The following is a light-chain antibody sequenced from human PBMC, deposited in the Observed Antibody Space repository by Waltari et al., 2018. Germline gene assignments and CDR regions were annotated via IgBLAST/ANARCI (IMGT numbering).Light chain of an antibody. Sequence: QSALTQPPSASGSPGQPVTISRPGTRRHTRRHNYVSGYQQNPGKAPTLMIYEVSQRPSGVPDRFSGSKSGNTASLTVSGLQAEDEAYYYCGSYAGTQKFFGGGTKLTVL. CDR2: EVS. CDR3: GSYAGTQKF. V-gene: IGLV2-8*01. J-gene: IGLJ2*01. CDR1: RRHTRRHNY.